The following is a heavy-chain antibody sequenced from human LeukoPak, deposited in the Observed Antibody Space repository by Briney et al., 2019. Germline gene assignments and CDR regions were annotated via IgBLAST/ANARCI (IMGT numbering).Heavy chain of an antibody. V-gene: IGHV3-21*01. CDR2: ITISTGSI. D-gene: IGHD2-15*01. J-gene: IGHJ6*02. CDR1: GFTFSRYS. Sequence: PGGSLRLSCAASGFTFSRYSMNWVRQAPGKGLEWVSSITISTGSIYYADSVKGRFTISRDNARTSVYLQMNSLRVDDTAVYYCVRDCARGNCYGDYYYGMDVWGQGTTVTVSS. CDR3: VRDCARGNCYGDYYYGMDV.